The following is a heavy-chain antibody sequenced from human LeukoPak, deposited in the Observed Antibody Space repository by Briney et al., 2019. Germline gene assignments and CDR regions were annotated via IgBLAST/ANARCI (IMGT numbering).Heavy chain of an antibody. CDR3: ARAGDYYDSSGHDY. V-gene: IGHV1-2*02. J-gene: IGHJ4*02. Sequence: ASVKVSCKASGYTFTTYGISWVRQAPGQGLEWMGWINPNSGGTNYAQKFQGRVTMTRDTSISTAYMELSRLRSDDTAVYYCARAGDYYDSSGHDYWGQGTLVTVSS. D-gene: IGHD3-22*01. CDR1: GYTFTTYG. CDR2: INPNSGGT.